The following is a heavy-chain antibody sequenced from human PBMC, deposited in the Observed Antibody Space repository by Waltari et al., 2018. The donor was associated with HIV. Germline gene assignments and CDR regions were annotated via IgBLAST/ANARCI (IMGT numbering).Heavy chain of an antibody. Sequence: EVQLVEFGGGLVQPGGSLTLSCVTSGIPFTTYWMHWVRQAPGKGLGCVSVIKFRGSESIYADSVRGRFTISRDNARNTVYLQMTSLRAEDTAVYYCSSLTTRGDFLDLWGRGTLVTVSS. V-gene: IGHV3-74*01. J-gene: IGHJ4*02. D-gene: IGHD4-17*01. CDR1: GIPFTTYW. CDR2: IKFRGSES. CDR3: SSLTTRGDFLDL.